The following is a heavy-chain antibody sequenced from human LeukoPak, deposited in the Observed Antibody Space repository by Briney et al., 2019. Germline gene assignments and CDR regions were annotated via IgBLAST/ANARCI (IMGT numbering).Heavy chain of an antibody. D-gene: IGHD3-22*01. CDR1: GYTFTGYY. CDR2: INPNSGGT. J-gene: IGHJ5*02. CDR3: ARLWEYYDSSGYYHWFDP. Sequence: ASVKVSCKASGYTFTGYYMHWVRQAPGQGLEWMGWINPNSGGTNYAQKFQGRVTMTRDTSISTAYMELSRLRSDDTAVYYCARLWEYYDSSGYYHWFDPWGQGTLVTVFS. V-gene: IGHV1-2*02.